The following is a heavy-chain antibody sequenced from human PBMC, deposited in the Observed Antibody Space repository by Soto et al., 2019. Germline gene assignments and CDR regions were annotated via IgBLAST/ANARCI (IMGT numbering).Heavy chain of an antibody. CDR1: GFTFSSYA. D-gene: IGHD3-9*01. CDR3: ARDRPSLRYFDWPPDY. V-gene: IGHV3-30-3*01. CDR2: ISYDGSNK. Sequence: GGSLRLSCAASGFTFSSYAMHWVRQAPGKGLEWVAVISYDGSNKYYADSVKGRFTISGDNSKNTLYLQMNSLRAEDTAVYYCARDRPSLRYFDWPPDYWGQGTLVTVSS. J-gene: IGHJ4*02.